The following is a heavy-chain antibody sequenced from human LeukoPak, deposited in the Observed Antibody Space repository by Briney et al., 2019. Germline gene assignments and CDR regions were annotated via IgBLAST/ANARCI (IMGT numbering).Heavy chain of an antibody. CDR3: AKSLAVAEYYFDY. CDR1: GLTFSSHA. V-gene: IGHV3-23*01. CDR2: ISGSRGST. D-gene: IGHD6-19*01. J-gene: IGHJ4*02. Sequence: GGSLRLSCAASGLTFSSHAMSWVRQAPGEGLEWVSTISGSRGSTYYADSVKGRFTISRDNSKNTLYLQMNSLRAEDTAVYYCAKSLAVAEYYFDYWGQGTLVTVSS.